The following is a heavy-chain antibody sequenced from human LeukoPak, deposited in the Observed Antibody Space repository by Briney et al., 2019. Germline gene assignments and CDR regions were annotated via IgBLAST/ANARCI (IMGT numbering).Heavy chain of an antibody. D-gene: IGHD6-25*01. J-gene: IGHJ4*02. V-gene: IGHV3-7*03. CDR2: INQDGGEK. Sequence: GGSLRLSCAASGFTFSSSWMTWVRQAPGKGLEWVANINQDGGEKYYVDSVKGRFTISRDNAKNSLYLQMNSLRAEDTAVYYCARDLYNSASKWGQGTLVTVSS. CDR3: ARDLYNSASK. CDR1: GFTFSSSW.